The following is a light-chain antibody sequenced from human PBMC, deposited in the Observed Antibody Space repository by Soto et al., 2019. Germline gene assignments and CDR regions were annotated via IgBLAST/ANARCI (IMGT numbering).Light chain of an antibody. V-gene: IGLV1-44*01. J-gene: IGLJ2*01. CDR2: SDN. CDR3: GAWDDSGKGVV. Sequence: QSVLTQPPSASGTPGQRVTISCSGSSSNIGSNTVNWYQQLPGTAPKLLIYSDNQRPSGVPDRFSGSRSGASASLAISGRQSEDEDDYDGGAWDDSGKGVVFGGGTKLTV. CDR1: SSNIGSNT.